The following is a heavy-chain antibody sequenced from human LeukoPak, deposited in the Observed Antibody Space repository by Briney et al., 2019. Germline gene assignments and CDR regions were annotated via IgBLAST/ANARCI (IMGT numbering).Heavy chain of an antibody. CDR1: GFTFNNFA. CDR2: ISDSGGGT. CDR3: TKDWSASY. V-gene: IGHV3-23*01. Sequence: GGSLRLSCAASGFTFNNFAMTWVRQAPGKGLQWVSAISDSGGGTYYADSVKGRFTISRDNSKNMLYLQMDSLRAEDTAIYYCTKDWSASYWGQGTPVTVSS. J-gene: IGHJ4*02.